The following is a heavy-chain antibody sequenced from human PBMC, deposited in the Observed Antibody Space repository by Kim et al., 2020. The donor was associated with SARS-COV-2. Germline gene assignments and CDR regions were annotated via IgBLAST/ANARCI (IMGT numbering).Heavy chain of an antibody. Sequence: SETLSLTCAVYGGSFSGYYWSWIRQPPGKGLEWIGEINHSGSTNYNPSLKSRVTISVDTSKNQFSLKLSSVTAADTAVYYCARGVSRVRHNWFDPWGQGTLVTVSS. CDR1: GGSFSGYY. J-gene: IGHJ5*02. V-gene: IGHV4-34*01. CDR2: INHSGST. CDR3: ARGVSRVRHNWFDP. D-gene: IGHD1-1*01.